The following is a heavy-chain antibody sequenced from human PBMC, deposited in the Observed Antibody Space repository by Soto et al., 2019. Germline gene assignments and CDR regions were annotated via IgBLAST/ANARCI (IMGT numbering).Heavy chain of an antibody. V-gene: IGHV1-69*12. Sequence: QVQLVQSGAEVKKTGSSVKLSCKASGGTFSSYAFSWVRQAPRQGLEWMGGIIPMFRTPNYAQKFRDRVTITADESTTTLYMELTVLKSDDTALYFCASMPSVILNSYGFVTPFDIWGQGTMVTVSS. D-gene: IGHD2-2*01. CDR2: IIPMFRTP. CDR3: ASMPSVILNSYGFVTPFDI. CDR1: GGTFSSYA. J-gene: IGHJ3*02.